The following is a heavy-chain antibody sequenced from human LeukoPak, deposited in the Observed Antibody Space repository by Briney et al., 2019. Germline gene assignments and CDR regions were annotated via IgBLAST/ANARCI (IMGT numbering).Heavy chain of an antibody. Sequence: GESLKISCKASGYSFTTYWIGWVRQMPGKGLEWMGIIYPGDSDTRYSPSFEGQVTISADKSVSTAYLQWSSLKASDTAIYYCARVSRAVAGTIFDYWGQGTLVTVSS. D-gene: IGHD6-19*01. J-gene: IGHJ4*02. CDR3: ARVSRAVAGTIFDY. V-gene: IGHV5-51*01. CDR1: GYSFTTYW. CDR2: IYPGDSDT.